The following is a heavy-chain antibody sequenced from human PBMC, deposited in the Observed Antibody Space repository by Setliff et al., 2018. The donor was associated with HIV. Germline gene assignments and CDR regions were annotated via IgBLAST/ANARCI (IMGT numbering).Heavy chain of an antibody. Sequence: PSETPSLTCSVSGGSMSTYYWSWIRQPAGKRLEWIGRVYTSGSTIYNPSLRSRVTMSVDTSKSQFSLKLNSVAAADTAVYYCARVFPPIRGAPFGTPPGAFDIWGQGTMVTVSS. CDR3: ARVFPPIRGAPFGTPPGAFDI. D-gene: IGHD2-15*01. V-gene: IGHV4-4*07. J-gene: IGHJ3*02. CDR1: GGSMSTYY. CDR2: VYTSGST.